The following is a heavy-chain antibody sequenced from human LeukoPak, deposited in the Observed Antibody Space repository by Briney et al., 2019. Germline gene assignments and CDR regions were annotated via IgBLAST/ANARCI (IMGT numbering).Heavy chain of an antibody. CDR1: GYTFTSYA. Sequence: ASVKVSCKASGYTFTSYAMHWVRQAPGQRLEWMGWINAGNGNTKYSQKFQGRVTITGDTSASTAYMELSSLRSEDTAVYYCARDAVPYCSSTSCYRMDVWGKGTTVTVSS. V-gene: IGHV1-3*01. D-gene: IGHD2-2*01. J-gene: IGHJ6*04. CDR3: ARDAVPYCSSTSCYRMDV. CDR2: INAGNGNT.